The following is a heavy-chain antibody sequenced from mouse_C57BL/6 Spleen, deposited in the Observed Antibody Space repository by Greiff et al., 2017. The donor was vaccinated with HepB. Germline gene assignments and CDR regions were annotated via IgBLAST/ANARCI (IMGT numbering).Heavy chain of an antibody. CDR3: ARHPTVVATKYFDV. J-gene: IGHJ1*03. V-gene: IGHV1-55*01. CDR1: GYTFTSYW. CDR2: IYPGSGST. Sequence: QVQLQQPGAELVKPGASVKMSCKASGYTFTSYWITWVKQRPGQGLEWIGDIYPGSGSTNYNEKFKSKATLTVDTSSSTAYMQLSSLTSEDSAVDDCARHPTVVATKYFDVWGTGTTVTGSS. D-gene: IGHD1-1*01.